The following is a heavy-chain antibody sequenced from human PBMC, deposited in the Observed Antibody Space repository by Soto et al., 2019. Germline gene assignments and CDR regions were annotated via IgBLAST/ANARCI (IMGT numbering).Heavy chain of an antibody. J-gene: IGHJ4*02. CDR1: GFTLSNFG. D-gene: IGHD3-10*01. CDR2: ISHNGSSE. V-gene: IGHV3-30*18. Sequence: QVRLVESGGGVVQPGRSLRLSCAASGFTLSNFGMHWVRQAPGKGLEWLGVISHNGSSEFYGDSVKGRFTISRDNSKNTLYLEMNSLRREDTAVYYCAKVLMLRSFYFDYWGQGTLVIVSS. CDR3: AKVLMLRSFYFDY.